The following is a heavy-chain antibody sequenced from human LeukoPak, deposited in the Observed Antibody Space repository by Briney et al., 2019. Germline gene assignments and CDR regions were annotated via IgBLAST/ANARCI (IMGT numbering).Heavy chain of an antibody. J-gene: IGHJ6*02. Sequence: GSLRLSCAASGFTFSSYSMNWVRQAPGKGLEGVSSISSSSSYIYYADSVKGRFTISRDNAKNSLYLQMNSLRAEDTAVYYCARDYPFYGMDVWGQGTTVTVSS. D-gene: IGHD3-16*02. V-gene: IGHV3-21*01. CDR3: ARDYPFYGMDV. CDR2: ISSSSSYI. CDR1: GFTFSSYS.